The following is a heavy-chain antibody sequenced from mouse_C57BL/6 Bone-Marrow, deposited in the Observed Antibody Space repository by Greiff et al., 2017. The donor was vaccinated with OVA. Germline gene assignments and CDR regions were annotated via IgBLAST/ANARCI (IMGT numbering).Heavy chain of an antibody. V-gene: IGHV1-19*01. D-gene: IGHD2-3*01. CDR1: GYTFTDYY. CDR2: INPYNGGT. J-gene: IGHJ4*01. Sequence: EVKLQESGPVLVKPGASVKMSCKASGYTFTDYYMNWVKQSHGKSLEWIGVINPYNGGTSYNQKFKGKATLTVDKSSSTAYMELNSRTSEDSAVYYCARWHLYDGYWDAMDYWGQGTSVTVSS. CDR3: ARWHLYDGYWDAMDY.